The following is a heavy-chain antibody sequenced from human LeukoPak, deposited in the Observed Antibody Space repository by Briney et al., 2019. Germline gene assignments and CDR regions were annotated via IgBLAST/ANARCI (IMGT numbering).Heavy chain of an antibody. CDR2: INHSGST. V-gene: IGHV4-34*01. D-gene: IGHD6-19*01. J-gene: IGHJ4*02. Sequence: PSETLSLTCAVYGGSFSGYHWSWIRQPPGKGLEWIGEINHSGSTNYNPSLKSRVTISVDTSKNQFSLKLSSVTAADTAVYYCAREPAGYSSGWYAFDYWGQGTLVTVSS. CDR3: AREPAGYSSGWYAFDY. CDR1: GGSFSGYH.